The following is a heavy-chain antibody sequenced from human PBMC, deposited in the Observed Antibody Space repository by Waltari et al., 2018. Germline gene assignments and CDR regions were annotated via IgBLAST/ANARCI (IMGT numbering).Heavy chain of an antibody. CDR2: SNSDGSST. Sequence: EVQLVESGGGLVQPGGSLRLSCAASGFTYSMYWRHWVRQAPGKGLVWVSRSNSDGSSTSYADSVKGRFTISKDNAKNTVYLQMNSLRAEVTAIYYCARGARRTTVTTGWWYFDLWGRGTLVTVSS. CDR3: ARGARRTTVTTGWWYFDL. CDR1: GFTYSMYW. D-gene: IGHD4-17*01. J-gene: IGHJ2*01. V-gene: IGHV3-74*01.